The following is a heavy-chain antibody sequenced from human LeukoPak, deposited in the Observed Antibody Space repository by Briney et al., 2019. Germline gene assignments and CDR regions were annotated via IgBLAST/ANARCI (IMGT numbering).Heavy chain of an antibody. CDR1: GASFSGYY. CDR3: ARGRGSSSWYYFDY. D-gene: IGHD6-13*01. J-gene: IGHJ4*02. CDR2: INHSGST. Sequence: SETLSLTCAVYGASFSGYYWSWIRQPPGKWLEWIGEINHSGSTNYNPSLKSRVTISVDTSKNQFSLKLSSVTAADTAVYYCARGRGSSSWYYFDYWGQGTLVTVSS. V-gene: IGHV4-34*01.